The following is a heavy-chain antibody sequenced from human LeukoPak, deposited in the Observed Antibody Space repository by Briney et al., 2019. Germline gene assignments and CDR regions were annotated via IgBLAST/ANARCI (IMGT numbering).Heavy chain of an antibody. V-gene: IGHV3-30*04. D-gene: IGHD4-23*01. CDR3: AREGNGGKGDYFDY. CDR2: RSYDGSNK. J-gene: IGHJ4*02. Sequence: RRSLRLSCAACGVTFSSYAMHWVRQAPGKGLEWVAVRSYDGSNKYYADSVKGRFTISRDNSKNTLYLQMNSLRAEDTAVYYCAREGNGGKGDYFDYRGQGTLVTVSS. CDR1: GVTFSSYA.